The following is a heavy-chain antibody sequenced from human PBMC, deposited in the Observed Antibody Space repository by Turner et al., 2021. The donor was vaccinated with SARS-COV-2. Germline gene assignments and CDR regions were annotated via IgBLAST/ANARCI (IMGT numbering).Heavy chain of an antibody. D-gene: IGHD3-9*01. CDR1: GFSFGDSF. V-gene: IGHV3-23*01. CDR2: IAAGADYT. CDR3: ARVASYYFDGRLWVGPLDT. J-gene: IGHJ5*01. Sequence: QLFESGGGLEESGKSLRLSCVASGFSFGDSFMAWVRQAPGKVLEFVSSIAAGADYTFYSDSVRGRFAVSRDNLKNTLYLEMNSLRVGDSALYYCARVASYYFDGRLWVGPLDTWGQGTLVSVS.